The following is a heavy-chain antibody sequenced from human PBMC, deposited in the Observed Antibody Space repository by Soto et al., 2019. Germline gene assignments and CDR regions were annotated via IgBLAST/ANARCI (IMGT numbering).Heavy chain of an antibody. J-gene: IGHJ4*02. CDR1: GYTFSSHG. D-gene: IGHD1-1*01. Sequence: QVQLVQSAGAVKKPGASVKISCKTSGYTFSSHGISWVRWAPGRGLEWMGWISDYYGDTTYAQKVHGRVSLTTDKSTNTAYMKLKRLRSDDTAVYFCASSHWQPDYLEGFDFWGQGTQVTVS. CDR3: ASSHWQPDYLEGFDF. CDR2: ISDYYGDT. V-gene: IGHV1-18*04.